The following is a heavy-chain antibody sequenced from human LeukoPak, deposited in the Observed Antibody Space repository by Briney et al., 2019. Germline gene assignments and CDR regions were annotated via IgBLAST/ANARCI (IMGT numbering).Heavy chain of an antibody. V-gene: IGHV3-23*01. CDR2: ISGSGGNT. CDR3: AKGPHSYRDLNH. CDR1: EFTVSSNY. Sequence: PGGSLRLSCAASEFTVSSNYMSWVRQAPGKGLEWVSTISGSGGNTYYSDSVMGRFTISRDNARNTLFLQIDSLRLEDTAIYYCAKGPHSYRDLNHWGRGTLVTVSS. D-gene: IGHD1-26*01. J-gene: IGHJ5*02.